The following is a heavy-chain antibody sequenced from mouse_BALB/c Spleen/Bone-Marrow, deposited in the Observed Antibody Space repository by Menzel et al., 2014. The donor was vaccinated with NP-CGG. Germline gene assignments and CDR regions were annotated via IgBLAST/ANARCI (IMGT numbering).Heavy chain of an antibody. J-gene: IGHJ3*01. CDR2: INCSGFT. CDR3: AREDNYAFAY. V-gene: IGHV3-2*02. CDR1: GCSITSDYA. D-gene: IGHD1-3*01. Sequence: EVKLVESGPGLVKPSQSLSLTCTVTGCSITSDYAWNWIRQFPGDKLEWMGYINCSGFTTYNPSLKSRISIIRDTSKNQFFLQLNSVTTVDTATYYCAREDNYAFAYWGQGTLVTVSA.